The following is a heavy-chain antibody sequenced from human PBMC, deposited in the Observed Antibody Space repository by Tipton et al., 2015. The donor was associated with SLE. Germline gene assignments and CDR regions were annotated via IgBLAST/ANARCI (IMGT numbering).Heavy chain of an antibody. CDR3: ASIDYYDSGSYYNEDY. D-gene: IGHD3-10*01. Sequence: QLVQSGAEVKKPGASVKVSCKASGYTFTSYGISWVRQAPGQGLEWMGWISAYNGNTNYAQKLQGRVTMTIDTSTSTAYMELRSLRSDDTAVYYCASIDYYDSGSYYNEDYWGQGTLVTVSS. V-gene: IGHV1-18*01. J-gene: IGHJ4*02. CDR2: ISAYNGNT. CDR1: GYTFTSYG.